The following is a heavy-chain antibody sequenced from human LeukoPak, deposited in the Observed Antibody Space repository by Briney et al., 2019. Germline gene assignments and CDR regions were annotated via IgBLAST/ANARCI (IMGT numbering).Heavy chain of an antibody. CDR3: AREGTVARGLDY. J-gene: IGHJ4*02. CDR2: IYPSGNT. CDR1: GGSISSYF. Sequence: PSETLFLTCTVSGGSISSYFWTWIRQPAGKGLEWIGRIYPSGNTNYNPSLKSRVSMSVDTSKNQFSLNLTSVTAADTAVYYCAREGTVARGLDYWGQGTLVTVSS. D-gene: IGHD4-17*01. V-gene: IGHV4-4*07.